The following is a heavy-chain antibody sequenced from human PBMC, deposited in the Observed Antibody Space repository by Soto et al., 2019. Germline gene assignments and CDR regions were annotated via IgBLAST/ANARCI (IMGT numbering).Heavy chain of an antibody. J-gene: IGHJ6*02. Sequence: ASVKVSCKASGYTFTSYAMHWVRQAPGQRLEWMGWINAGNGNTKYSQKFQGRVTITRDTSASTAYMELSSLRSEDTAVYYCATPRAIFAPDYYYGMDVWGQGTTVTVSS. V-gene: IGHV1-3*01. D-gene: IGHD3-3*01. CDR1: GYTFTSYA. CDR2: INAGNGNT. CDR3: ATPRAIFAPDYYYGMDV.